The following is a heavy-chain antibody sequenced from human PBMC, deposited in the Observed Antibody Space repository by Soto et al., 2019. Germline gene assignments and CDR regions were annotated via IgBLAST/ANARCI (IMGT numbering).Heavy chain of an antibody. CDR2: ISGSGGST. J-gene: IGHJ4*02. Sequence: EVQLLESGGGLVQPGGSLRLSCAASGFSFSSYAMSWVRQAPGKGLEWVSAISGSGGSTYYADSVKGRFTISRDNSKNTLYLQMNSLRAEDTALYYCAKDYFSSGYYYGFDYWGQGTLVTVSS. CDR1: GFSFSSYA. CDR3: AKDYFSSGYYYGFDY. V-gene: IGHV3-23*01. D-gene: IGHD3-22*01.